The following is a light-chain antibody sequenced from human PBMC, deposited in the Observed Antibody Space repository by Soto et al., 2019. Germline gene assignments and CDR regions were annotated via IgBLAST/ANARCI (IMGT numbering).Light chain of an antibody. J-gene: IGLJ2*01. CDR2: EVT. V-gene: IGLV2-14*01. CDR1: SSDVGGYNY. Sequence: QSALTQPASVSGSPGQSITISCTGTSSDVGGYNYVSWYQQRPGKAPKLIIYEVTNRPSGVSNRFSGSKSGNTASLTISGLQAEDGADYYCSSYTTSSTLVFGGGTKLTVL. CDR3: SSYTTSSTLV.